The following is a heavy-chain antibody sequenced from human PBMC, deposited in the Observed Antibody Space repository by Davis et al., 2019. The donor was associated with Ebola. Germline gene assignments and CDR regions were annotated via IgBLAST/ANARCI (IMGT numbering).Heavy chain of an antibody. Sequence: PGGSLRLSCAASGFTFSSYTMNWVRQPPGKGLEWVSTISDGGRNIHYADSVKGRFTISRDDSKNTLFLQMNTMRAEDTAVYYCTTRLVNHFDYWGQGTLVTVSS. CDR3: TTRLVNHFDY. V-gene: IGHV3-23*01. D-gene: IGHD1-1*01. CDR1: GFTFSSYT. CDR2: ISDGGRNI. J-gene: IGHJ4*02.